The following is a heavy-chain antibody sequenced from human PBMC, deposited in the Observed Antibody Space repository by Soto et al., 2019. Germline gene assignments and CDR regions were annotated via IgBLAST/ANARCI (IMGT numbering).Heavy chain of an antibody. J-gene: IGHJ4*02. Sequence: EVQLVESGGGLVQPGRSLRLSCAASGFTFDDYARHWVRQAPGKGLEWVSGISWNSGSIGYADSVKGRFTISRDNAKNSLYLQMNSLRAEDTALYYCAKERPPYGDYVGYYFDYWGQGTLVTVSS. CDR1: GFTFDDYA. CDR3: AKERPPYGDYVGYYFDY. D-gene: IGHD4-17*01. CDR2: ISWNSGSI. V-gene: IGHV3-9*01.